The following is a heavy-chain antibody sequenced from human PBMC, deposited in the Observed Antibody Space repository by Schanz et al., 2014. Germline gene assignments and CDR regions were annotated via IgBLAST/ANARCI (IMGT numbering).Heavy chain of an antibody. CDR3: VRDTDYHFDY. J-gene: IGHJ4*02. CDR2: TSNDGSFT. V-gene: IGHV3-74*01. D-gene: IGHD4-17*01. Sequence: VQLVESGGAVVQPGRSLRLSCAASGFTFSDSWMHWVRQAPGKGLVWVSRTSNDGSFTTFADSVKGRFTISRDNAKNTLYLQMNSLRAEDTAVYYCVRDTDYHFDYWGQGTLVTVSS. CDR1: GFTFSDSW.